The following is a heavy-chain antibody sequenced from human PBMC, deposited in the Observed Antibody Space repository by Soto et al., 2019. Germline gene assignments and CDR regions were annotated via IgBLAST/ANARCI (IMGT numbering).Heavy chain of an antibody. CDR3: HRSSDADYGMGV. J-gene: IGHJ6*02. CDR2: IYHGVNT. Sequence: PXATLSLTCAVSGGSISSGGYSWSWIRQPPGKGLEWIGYIYHGVNTYYNPSLESRVSISQDRSKNQFSLKLTSVTAADTAVYYCHRSSDADYGMGVWGPGTTVTVSS. D-gene: IGHD2-2*01. V-gene: IGHV4-30-2*01. CDR1: GGSISSGGYS.